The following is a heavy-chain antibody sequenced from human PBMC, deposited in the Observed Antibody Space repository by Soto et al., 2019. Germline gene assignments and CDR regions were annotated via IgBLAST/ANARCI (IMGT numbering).Heavy chain of an antibody. Sequence: PSETLSLTCTVSGGSISSYYWSWIRQPPGKGLEWIGYIYYSGSTNYNPSLKSRVTISVDTSKNQFSLKLSSVTAADTAVYYCASDRASVGALDIWGQGTMVTVSS. D-gene: IGHD3-22*01. CDR3: ASDRASVGALDI. V-gene: IGHV4-59*08. CDR1: GGSISSYY. CDR2: IYYSGST. J-gene: IGHJ3*02.